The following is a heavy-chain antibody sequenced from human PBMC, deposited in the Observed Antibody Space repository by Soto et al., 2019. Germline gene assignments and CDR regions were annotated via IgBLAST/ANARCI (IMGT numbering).Heavy chain of an antibody. CDR2: ISGYNGNT. CDR1: GYTFTSYG. Sequence: ASVKVSSKASGYTFTSYGVSWVRQAPGQGLEGMGWISGYNGNTKYAQKLQDRVTMTTDTSTRTAYMELRSLRSDDTAVYHCAGDHMLLTVIGCFDYWGQGTLVTVSS. J-gene: IGHJ4*02. CDR3: AGDHMLLTVIGCFDY. D-gene: IGHD7-27*01. V-gene: IGHV1-18*04.